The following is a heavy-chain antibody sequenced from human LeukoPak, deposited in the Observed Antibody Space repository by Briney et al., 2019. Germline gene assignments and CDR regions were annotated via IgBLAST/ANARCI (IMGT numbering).Heavy chain of an antibody. D-gene: IGHD3-22*01. J-gene: IGHJ4*02. V-gene: IGHV4-4*07. CDR3: AGHDSSGYYTGLFDY. CDR2: IYTSGST. CDR1: GGSISSYY. Sequence: TSETLSLTCTVSGGSISSYYWSWIRQPAGKGLEWIGRIYTSGSTNYNPSLKSRVTMSVDTSKNQFSLKLSSVTAADPAVYYCAGHDSSGYYTGLFDYWGQGTLVTVSS.